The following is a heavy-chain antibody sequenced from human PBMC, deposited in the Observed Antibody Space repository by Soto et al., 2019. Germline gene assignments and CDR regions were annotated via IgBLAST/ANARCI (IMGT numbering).Heavy chain of an antibody. CDR3: ATSYGSGYRAFDY. V-gene: IGHV1-69*04. D-gene: IGHD3-10*01. J-gene: IGHJ4*02. CDR2: VNPILSMS. Sequence: QVQLVQSGAEVKRPGSSVKVSCKASGDTFSFYSINWVRQAPGLGLEWMGRVNPILSMSNYAQRFQGRVTMTADKSTSTAYMELSGLRYEDTAMYYCATSYGSGYRAFDYWGQGDLVTVSS. CDR1: GDTFSFYS.